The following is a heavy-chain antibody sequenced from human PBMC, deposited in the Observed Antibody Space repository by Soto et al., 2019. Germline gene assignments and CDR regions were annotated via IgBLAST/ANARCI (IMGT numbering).Heavy chain of an antibody. V-gene: IGHV4-31*02. J-gene: IGHJ4*02. Sequence: QVQLQESGPGLVKPSQTLSLICTVSGDSISSGGYYWSWIRQHPEKGLEWIGYIYYSGTTYYNPSLESRVSISADTSENQFSLTVNSVTVADTAVYYCASTYYTGSSGPFDYWGQGTLVTVSS. CDR1: GDSISSGGYY. CDR3: ASTYYTGSSGPFDY. CDR2: IYYSGTT. D-gene: IGHD3-22*01.